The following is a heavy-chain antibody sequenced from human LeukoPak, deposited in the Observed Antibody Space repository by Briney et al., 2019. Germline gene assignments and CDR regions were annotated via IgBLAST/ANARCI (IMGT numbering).Heavy chain of an antibody. Sequence: GESLKISCKSSGYSFTNHWIGWVRQMPGKGLEWMGVIYPGDSHTRYSPSFQGQVTISADKSISTAYLQWSSLKASDTAMYYCARRDYYGSGSHYGNFDYWGQGTLVTVSS. CDR1: GYSFTNHW. J-gene: IGHJ4*02. CDR2: IYPGDSHT. CDR3: ARRDYYGSGSHYGNFDY. V-gene: IGHV5-51*01. D-gene: IGHD3-10*01.